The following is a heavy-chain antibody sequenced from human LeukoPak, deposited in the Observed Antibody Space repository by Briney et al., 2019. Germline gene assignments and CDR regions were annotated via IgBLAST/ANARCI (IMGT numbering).Heavy chain of an antibody. CDR2: ISYDGSNK. CDR1: GFTFSSYG. V-gene: IGHV3-30*18. CDR3: AKEYSSSWRHGMDV. J-gene: IGHJ6*02. D-gene: IGHD6-13*01. Sequence: GGSLRLSCAASGFTFSSYGMHWVRQAPGKGLEWVAVISYDGSNKYYADSVKDRFTISRDNSKNTLYLQMNSLRAEDTAVYYCAKEYSSSWRHGMDVWGQGTTVTVSS.